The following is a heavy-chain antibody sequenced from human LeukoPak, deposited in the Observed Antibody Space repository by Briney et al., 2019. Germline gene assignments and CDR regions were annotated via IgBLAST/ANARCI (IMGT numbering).Heavy chain of an antibody. Sequence: GGSLRLSCAASGFTFSDYCMSWIRQAPGKGLEWVSYISSSSSYTNYADSVKGRFTISRDNAKNSPYLQMNSLRAEDTAVYYCARATAYSSSWYNYWGQGTLVTVSS. J-gene: IGHJ4*02. CDR1: GFTFSDYC. CDR2: ISSSSSYT. D-gene: IGHD6-13*01. V-gene: IGHV3-11*06. CDR3: ARATAYSSSWYNY.